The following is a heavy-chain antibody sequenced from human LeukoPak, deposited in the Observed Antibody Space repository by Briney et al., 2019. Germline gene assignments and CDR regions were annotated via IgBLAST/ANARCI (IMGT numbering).Heavy chain of an antibody. CDR1: GYIFTPHH. Sequence: RASVKVSCKTPGYIFTPHHIHGMRQAPGQGLELLGWVSAANNPEYSQKFQGRVVITRDASATTSYLELNSLRSEDTAVYYCAMSVEMPPIPSFDYWGQGTLVTVSS. D-gene: IGHD5-24*01. CDR3: AMSVEMPPIPSFDY. CDR2: VSAANNP. J-gene: IGHJ4*02. V-gene: IGHV1-3*01.